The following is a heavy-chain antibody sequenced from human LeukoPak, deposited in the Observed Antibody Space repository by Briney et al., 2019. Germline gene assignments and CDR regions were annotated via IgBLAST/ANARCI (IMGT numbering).Heavy chain of an antibody. CDR2: IYYSGST. J-gene: IGHJ4*02. V-gene: IGHV4-39*07. CDR3: ARGHLSWYYYDY. D-gene: IGHD4/OR15-4a*01. CDR1: GGSISSSSYY. Sequence: SETLSLTCTVSGGSISSSSYYWGWIRQPPGKGLEWIGSIYYSGSTYYNPSLKSRVTISVDTSKNQFSLKLSSVTAADTAVYYCARGHLSWYYYDYWAREPWSPSPQ.